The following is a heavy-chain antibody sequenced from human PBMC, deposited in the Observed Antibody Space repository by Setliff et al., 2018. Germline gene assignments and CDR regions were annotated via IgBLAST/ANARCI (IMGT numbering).Heavy chain of an antibody. CDR3: ARDPPYCSSTSCRGAFDI. CDR2: IYTSGRT. CDR1: GGSIRGYY. D-gene: IGHD2-2*01. J-gene: IGHJ3*02. Sequence: PSETLSLTCTVSGGSIRGYYWSWIRQPPGKGLEWIGYIYTSGRTNYNPSLKSRVTISVDTSKNQFTLKVSSVTAADTAVYYCARDPPYCSSTSCRGAFDIWGQGTMVT. V-gene: IGHV4-4*08.